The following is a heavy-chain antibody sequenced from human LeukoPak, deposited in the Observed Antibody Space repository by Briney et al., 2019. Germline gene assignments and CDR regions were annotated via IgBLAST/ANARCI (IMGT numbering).Heavy chain of an antibody. V-gene: IGHV3-23*01. D-gene: IGHD3-10*01. Sequence: GGSLRLSCAASGFTVSSNYMSWVRQAPGKGLEWVSAISGSGGSTYYADSVKGRFTISRDNSKNTLYLQMNSLRAEDTAVYYCANDYGSASYYYYGTDVWGQGTTVTVSS. J-gene: IGHJ6*02. CDR1: GFTVSSNY. CDR2: ISGSGGST. CDR3: ANDYGSASYYYYGTDV.